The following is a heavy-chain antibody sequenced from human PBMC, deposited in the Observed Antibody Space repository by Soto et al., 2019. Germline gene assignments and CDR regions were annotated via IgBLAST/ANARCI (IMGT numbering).Heavy chain of an antibody. CDR1: GFTFSSYI. CDR2: ISSSSSTI. D-gene: IGHD3-9*01. J-gene: IGHJ4*02. Sequence: GGSLRLSCAASGFTFSSYIMNWVRQAPGKGLEWVSYISSSSSTIYYADSVKGRFTISRDNAKNSLYLQMNSLRAEDTAVYYCARDVFGTTGHYYFDYWGQGTLVTVSS. V-gene: IGHV3-48*01. CDR3: ARDVFGTTGHYYFDY.